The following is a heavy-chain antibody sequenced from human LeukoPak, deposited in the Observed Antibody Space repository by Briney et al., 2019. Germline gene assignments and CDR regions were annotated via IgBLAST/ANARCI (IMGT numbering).Heavy chain of an antibody. V-gene: IGHV4-39*07. CDR3: ARVITIFGVDPSGYFDY. J-gene: IGHJ4*02. D-gene: IGHD3-3*01. CDR2: IYYSGST. Sequence: SETLSLTCTVSGGSISSSSYYWGWIRQPPGKGLEWIGSIYYSGSTYYNPSLKSRVTISVDTSKDQFSLKLSSVTAADTAVYYCARVITIFGVDPSGYFDYWGQGTLVTVSS. CDR1: GGSISSSSYY.